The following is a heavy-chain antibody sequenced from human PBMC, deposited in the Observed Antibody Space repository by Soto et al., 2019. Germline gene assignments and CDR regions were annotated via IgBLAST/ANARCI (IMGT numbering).Heavy chain of an antibody. D-gene: IGHD4-17*01. V-gene: IGHV3-30*18. CDR3: AKDRSTVVTSLEGDLDY. J-gene: IGHJ4*02. Sequence: QVQLVESGGRVVQPGRSLRLSCAASGFTFSAYGMHWVRQAPGKGLEWVAIISYDGTNKYYADSVKGRFIISRDNSKSTLYLHMDSLSAEDTAVYYCAKDRSTVVTSLEGDLDYGGQGTLVTVSS. CDR2: ISYDGTNK. CDR1: GFTFSAYG.